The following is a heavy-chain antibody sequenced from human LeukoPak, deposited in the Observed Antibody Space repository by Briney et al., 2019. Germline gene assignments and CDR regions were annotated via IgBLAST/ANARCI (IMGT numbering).Heavy chain of an antibody. CDR3: ARDSSTWYGSDWFDP. CDR1: GYTFTGYY. V-gene: IGHV1-18*04. D-gene: IGHD2-2*01. J-gene: IGHJ5*02. Sequence: ASVKVSCKASGYTFTGYYIHWVRQAPGQGLEWMGWICGYNGKTKYTQKFQGRVTMTTDTSTSKAHMELRSLISDDTAVYYCARDSSTWYGSDWFDPWGQGTLVTVSS. CDR2: ICGYNGKT.